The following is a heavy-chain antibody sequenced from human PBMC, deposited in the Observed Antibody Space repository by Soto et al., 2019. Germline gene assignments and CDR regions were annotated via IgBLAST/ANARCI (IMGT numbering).Heavy chain of an antibody. D-gene: IGHD7-27*01. CDR2: ISGLGNRV. CDR1: GITFNKHA. V-gene: IGHV3-23*01. J-gene: IGHJ3*02. Sequence: EVQLLESGGDLVQPGGSLRLSCETSGITFNKHAMNWVRQAPGKGLEWVSSISGLGNRVYYADSVKGRFTISRDNSNNTVYLQMSSLRAEDTAIFYCAKAELGMDAFDIWGPGTVVIVSS. CDR3: AKAELGMDAFDI.